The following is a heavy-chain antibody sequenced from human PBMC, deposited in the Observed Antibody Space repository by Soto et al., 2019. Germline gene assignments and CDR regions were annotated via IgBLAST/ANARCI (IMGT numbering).Heavy chain of an antibody. CDR1: GGTFSNYT. Sequence: QVQLVQSGAEVKKPGSSVKVFCTASGGTFSNYTISWVRQAPGQGLEWMGGIIPVFGTTDYEQKFQGRVTITADGSTSTAYMKLSSLSSADTAVYYCARSAPYRVVRKPTGNQDYYGMDVWGQGTTVTVSS. CDR2: IIPVFGTT. CDR3: ARSAPYRVVRKPTGNQDYYGMDV. J-gene: IGHJ6*02. D-gene: IGHD2-2*01. V-gene: IGHV1-69*01.